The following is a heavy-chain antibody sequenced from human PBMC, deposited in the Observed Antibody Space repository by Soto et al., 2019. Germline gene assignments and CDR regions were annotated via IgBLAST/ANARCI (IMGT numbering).Heavy chain of an antibody. J-gene: IGHJ3*02. CDR1: GFTFSSYG. CDR2: IWYDGSNK. V-gene: IGHV3-33*01. Sequence: QVQLVESGGGVVQPGRSLRLSCAASGFTFSSYGMHWVRQAPGKGLEWVAVIWYDGSNKYYADSVKGRFTISRDNSKNTLYLQMNSLRAEDTAVYYCARDSDICGGDCYFEGGAFDIWGQGTMVTVSS. CDR3: ARDSDICGGDCYFEGGAFDI. D-gene: IGHD2-21*01.